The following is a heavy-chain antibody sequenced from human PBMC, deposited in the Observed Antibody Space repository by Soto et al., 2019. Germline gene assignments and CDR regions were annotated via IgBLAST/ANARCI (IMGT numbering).Heavy chain of an antibody. CDR1: GFTFSSYA. V-gene: IGHV3-23*01. D-gene: IGHD5-12*01. J-gene: IGHJ3*02. CDR2: ISGSGGST. Sequence: GGSLRLSCAASGFTFSSYAMSWVRQAPGKGLEWVSDISGSGGSTYYADSVKGRFTISRDNSKNTLYLQMNSLRAEDAAVYHCAGYERKNAFGIWGQGTMVTVSS. CDR3: AGYERKNAFGI.